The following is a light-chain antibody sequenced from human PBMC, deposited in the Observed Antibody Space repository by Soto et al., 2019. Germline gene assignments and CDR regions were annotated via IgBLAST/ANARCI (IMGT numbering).Light chain of an antibody. CDR2: GAS. Sequence: EIEMTQSPATLSVSPGERATLSCRASQSVSSNLAWYQQKPGQPARLLIYGASTRATGIPARFSGSGSGTEFDLTISSLQSEDFAVYYCQQYHEWPLTFGGGTKVEIK. V-gene: IGKV3-15*01. CDR3: QQYHEWPLT. J-gene: IGKJ4*01. CDR1: QSVSSN.